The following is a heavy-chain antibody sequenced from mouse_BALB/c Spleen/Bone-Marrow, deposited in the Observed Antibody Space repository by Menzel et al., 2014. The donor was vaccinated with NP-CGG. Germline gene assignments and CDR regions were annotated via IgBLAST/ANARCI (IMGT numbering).Heavy chain of an antibody. CDR3: ARDENVGIYWYFDV. Sequence: EVKLVESGGGLVQPGGSLRLSCETPGFTFTDYYMSWVRQPPGKALEWLGFIRNKAKGYTTDYSASVKGRFTISRDNSQSISYLQMNTLRAEDSATYYCARDENVGIYWYFDVWGAGTTVTVSS. V-gene: IGHV7-3*02. J-gene: IGHJ1*01. CDR2: IRNKAKGYTT. CDR1: GFTFTDYY.